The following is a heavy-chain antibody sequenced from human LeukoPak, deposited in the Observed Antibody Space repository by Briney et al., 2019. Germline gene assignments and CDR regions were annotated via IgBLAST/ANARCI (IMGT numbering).Heavy chain of an antibody. V-gene: IGHV3-23*01. J-gene: IGHJ4*02. D-gene: IGHD6-13*01. CDR3: AKGTIAAAGTDCDY. CDR1: GFTFSSYA. Sequence: PGGSLRLSCAASGFTFSSYAMSWVRQAPGKGLEWVSAISGRDGYTYYADSVKGRFTISRDNSKDTLFLHMSSLRAEDTAVYYCAKGTIAAAGTDCDYWAREPRSPSP. CDR2: ISGRDGYT.